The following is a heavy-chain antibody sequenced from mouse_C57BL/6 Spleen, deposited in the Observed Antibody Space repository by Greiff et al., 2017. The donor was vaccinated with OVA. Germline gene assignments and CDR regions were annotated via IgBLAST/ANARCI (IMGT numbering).Heavy chain of an antibody. Sequence: QVQLQQPGAELVKPGASVKLSCKASGYTFTSYWMQWVKQRPGQGLEWIGEIDPSDSYTNYNQKFKGMATLTVDTSSSTAYMQLSSLTSEDSAVYYCARGDLGFAWFAYWGQGTLVTVSA. CDR1: GYTFTSYW. CDR3: ARGDLGFAWFAY. D-gene: IGHD3-3*01. V-gene: IGHV1-50*01. CDR2: IDPSDSYT. J-gene: IGHJ3*01.